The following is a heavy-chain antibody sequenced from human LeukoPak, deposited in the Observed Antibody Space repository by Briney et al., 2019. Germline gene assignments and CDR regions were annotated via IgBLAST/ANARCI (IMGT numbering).Heavy chain of an antibody. D-gene: IGHD2-2*01. Sequence: GASVKVSFKASGYTFTSYGISWVRQAPGQGLEWMGWISAYNGNTNYAQKLQGRVTMTTDTSTSTAYMELRSMRSDDTAVYYCATHRPLYCSSTSCQPDYWGQGTLVTVSS. J-gene: IGHJ4*02. V-gene: IGHV1-18*01. CDR2: ISAYNGNT. CDR1: GYTFTSYG. CDR3: ATHRPLYCSSTSCQPDY.